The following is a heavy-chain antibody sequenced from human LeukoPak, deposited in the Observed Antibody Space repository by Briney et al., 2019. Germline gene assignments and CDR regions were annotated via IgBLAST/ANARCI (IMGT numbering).Heavy chain of an antibody. D-gene: IGHD3-3*01. CDR2: IYSGGST. CDR1: GFTVSRNY. Sequence: PGGSLRLSCAASGFTVSRNYMSWVRQAPGKGLEWVSVIYSGGSTYYADSVKGRFTISRDNSKNTLYLQMNSLRAEDTAVYYCAREIITIFGVVIIRYFDYWGQGTLVTVSS. V-gene: IGHV3-66*02. CDR3: AREIITIFGVVIIRYFDY. J-gene: IGHJ4*02.